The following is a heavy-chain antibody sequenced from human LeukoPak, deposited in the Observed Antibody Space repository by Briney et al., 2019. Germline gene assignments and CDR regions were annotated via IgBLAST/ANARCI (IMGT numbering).Heavy chain of an antibody. CDR3: ARDPLATSYYYYGLDV. V-gene: IGHV4-59*12. D-gene: IGHD5-12*01. CDR2: IYYSGST. Sequence: SETLSLTCTVSGGSISSYYWSWIRQPPGKGLEWIGYIYYSGSTNYNPSLKSRVTTSVDTSKNQFSLQLNSVTPEDTAVYYCARDPLATSYYYYGLDVWGQGTTVTVSS. J-gene: IGHJ6*02. CDR1: GGSISSYY.